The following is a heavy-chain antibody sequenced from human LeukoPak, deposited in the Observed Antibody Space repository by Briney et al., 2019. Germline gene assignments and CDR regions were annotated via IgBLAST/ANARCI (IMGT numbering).Heavy chain of an antibody. D-gene: IGHD3-22*01. V-gene: IGHV1-69*13. CDR1: GGTFNTYT. CDR2: IIPIHGTT. Sequence: SVTVSCTTSGGTFNTYTLNWVRQAPGQGLEWMGGIIPIHGTTNYAQKFQGRVTITADESTGTAYMELSSLRSEDTAVYYCARPTLAYYDSFGYYRDFDYWGQGTLVTVSS. CDR3: ARPTLAYYDSFGYYRDFDY. J-gene: IGHJ4*02.